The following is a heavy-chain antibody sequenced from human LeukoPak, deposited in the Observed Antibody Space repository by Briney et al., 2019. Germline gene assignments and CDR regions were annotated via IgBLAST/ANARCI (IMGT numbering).Heavy chain of an antibody. CDR2: IYTSGST. CDR1: GGSISSGSYY. Sequence: SETLSLTCTVSGGSISSGSYYWSWIRQPAGKGLEWIGRIYTSGSTNYNPPLKSRVTISVDTSKNQFSLKLSSVTAADTAVYYCARAEGYDFWSGYFRFGSFDYWGQGTLVTVSS. J-gene: IGHJ4*02. V-gene: IGHV4-61*02. D-gene: IGHD3-3*01. CDR3: ARAEGYDFWSGYFRFGSFDY.